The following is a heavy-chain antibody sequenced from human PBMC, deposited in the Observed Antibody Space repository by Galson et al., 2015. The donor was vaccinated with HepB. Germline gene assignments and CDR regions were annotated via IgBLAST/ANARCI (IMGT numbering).Heavy chain of an antibody. V-gene: IGHV3-48*02. CDR2: ISSSSSTT. CDR3: AREGTWSGYYLDY. D-gene: IGHD3-3*01. CDR1: GFIFRSYS. J-gene: IGHJ4*02. Sequence: SLRLSCAASGFIFRSYSMNWVRQAPGKGLEWVSYISSSSSTTNYADSVKGRFTISRDNDENSLYLQMNSLRDEDTAVYYCAREGTWSGYYLDYWGQGALVTVSS.